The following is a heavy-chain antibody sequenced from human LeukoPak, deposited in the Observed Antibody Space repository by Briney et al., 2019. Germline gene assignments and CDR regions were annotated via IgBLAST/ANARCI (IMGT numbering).Heavy chain of an antibody. CDR3: ARGYCSGGSCSVGEAIGGY. CDR1: GYTFTSYA. D-gene: IGHD2-15*01. V-gene: IGHV7-4-1*02. Sequence: ASVKVSCKASGYTFTSYAMNWVRQAPGQGLEWMGWINTNTGNPTYAQGFTGRFVFSLDTSVSTAYLQISSLKAGDTAVYYCARGYCSGGSCSVGEAIGGYWGQGTLVTVSS. CDR2: INTNTGNP. J-gene: IGHJ4*02.